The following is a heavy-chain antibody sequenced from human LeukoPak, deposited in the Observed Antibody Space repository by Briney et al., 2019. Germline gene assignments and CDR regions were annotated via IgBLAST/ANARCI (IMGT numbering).Heavy chain of an antibody. V-gene: IGHV3-74*01. CDR1: GFNFSIYW. J-gene: IGHJ4*02. Sequence: PGGSLRLSCAASGFNFSIYWMHWVRQAPGKGLVWVSHINTDGSSPTYADSVKGRFTISRDNAKNTLYLQLNSLRAEDTAMYYCVRSSLDFWGQGTLVTVSP. CDR3: VRSSLDF. CDR2: INTDGSSP.